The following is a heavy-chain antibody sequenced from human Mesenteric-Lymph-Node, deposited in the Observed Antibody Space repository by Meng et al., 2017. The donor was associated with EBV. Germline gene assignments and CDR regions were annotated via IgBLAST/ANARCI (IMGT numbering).Heavy chain of an antibody. CDR1: GGSVNSGGYS. D-gene: IGHD4-17*01. J-gene: IGHJ4*02. Sequence: PDLQEPGAGRVTLLQPRSLTWTVSGGSVNSGGYSWSWIRQSPEKGLEWIGYVHHSGLTYYNPSLETRVIISLERSKNQFSLKLTSVTAADTAVYYCAGGDYVNQFNYWGQGTLVTVSS. CDR2: VHHSGLT. V-gene: IGHV4-30-2*06. CDR3: AGGDYVNQFNY.